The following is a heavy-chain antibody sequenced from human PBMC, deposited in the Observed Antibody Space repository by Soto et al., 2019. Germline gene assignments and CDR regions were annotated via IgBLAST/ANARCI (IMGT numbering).Heavy chain of an antibody. V-gene: IGHV3-30-3*01. CDR3: ARESSQNYYYGMDV. Sequence: QVQLVESGGGVVQPGRSLRLSCAASGFTFSSYAMHWVRQAPGKGLEWVAVISYDGSNKYYADSVKGRFTISRDNSKNTLYLQMNSLRAEDTAVYYCARESSQNYYYGMDVWGQGTTVTVSS. CDR1: GFTFSSYA. J-gene: IGHJ6*02. CDR2: ISYDGSNK.